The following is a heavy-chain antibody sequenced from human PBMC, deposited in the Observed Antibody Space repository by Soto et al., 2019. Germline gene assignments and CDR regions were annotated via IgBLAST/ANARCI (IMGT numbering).Heavy chain of an antibody. CDR2: IIPIFGTA. CDR1: GGTFSSYA. Sequence: QVQLVQSGAEVKKPGSSVKVSCKASGGTFSSYAISWVRQAPGQGLEWMGGIIPIFGTANYAQKFQGRVTITADESMSTAYMELSSLRSEDTAVYYCAREGYCSSTSCYTAGFYWGQGTLVTVSS. J-gene: IGHJ4*02. D-gene: IGHD2-2*02. V-gene: IGHV1-69*01. CDR3: AREGYCSSTSCYTAGFY.